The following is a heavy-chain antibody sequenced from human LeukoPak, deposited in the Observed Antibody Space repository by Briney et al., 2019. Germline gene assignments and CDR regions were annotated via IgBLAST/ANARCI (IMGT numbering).Heavy chain of an antibody. Sequence: SSETLSLTCTVSGGSISHYYWSWIRQPPGKGLEWIGYIYYSGTTNYNPSLKSRVTISVDTSKNQFSLKLNSVTAADTAVYYCAREDPQTKVPEGMDVWGQGTTVTASS. CDR1: GGSISHYY. J-gene: IGHJ6*02. D-gene: IGHD4/OR15-4a*01. V-gene: IGHV4-59*01. CDR3: AREDPQTKVPEGMDV. CDR2: IYYSGTT.